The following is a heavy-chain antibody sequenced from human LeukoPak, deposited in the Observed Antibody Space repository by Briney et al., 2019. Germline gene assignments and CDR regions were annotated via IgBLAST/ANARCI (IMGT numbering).Heavy chain of an antibody. CDR2: IYSGGST. CDR1: GFTVSSNY. V-gene: IGHV3-53*01. Sequence: GGSLRLSCAASGFTVSSNYMSWVRQAPGKGLEWVSVIYSGGSTYYADSLQGRFPISRDNSKNTLYLQMNSLRAEDTAVYYCAREERNAFDIWGQGTMVTVSS. CDR3: AREERNAFDI. J-gene: IGHJ3*02. D-gene: IGHD1-26*01.